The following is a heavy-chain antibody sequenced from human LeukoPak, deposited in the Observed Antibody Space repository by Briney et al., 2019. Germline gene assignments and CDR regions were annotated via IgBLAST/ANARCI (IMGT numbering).Heavy chain of an antibody. D-gene: IGHD6-19*01. CDR3: VRDVSILISGWFDCSYMDV. J-gene: IGHJ6*03. Sequence: SQTPSLTCAISGDSVSSNSAARNWIRQSPTRGLEWPGRTYYRSKWYSAYAVSVKSRITTNPDTSKNQFSLQLNSMTPDDTGVYYCVRDVSILISGWFDCSYMDVWDKGTTVTVSS. V-gene: IGHV6-1*01. CDR1: GDSVSSNSAA. CDR2: TYYRSKWYS.